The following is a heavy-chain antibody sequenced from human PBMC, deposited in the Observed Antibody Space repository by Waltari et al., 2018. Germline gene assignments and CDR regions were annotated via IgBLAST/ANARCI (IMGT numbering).Heavy chain of an antibody. CDR1: GGSISSGYY. D-gene: IGHD6-13*01. CDR3: ARGARGAAEPPPNWFDP. V-gene: IGHV4-38-2*02. CDR2: IYHSGST. Sequence: QVQLQESGPGLVKPSETLSLTCTVSGGSISSGYYWGWIRQPPGKGLEWIGSIYHSGSTYYNPSLKSRVTISVDTSKNQFSLKLSSVTAADTAVYYCARGARGAAEPPPNWFDPWGQGTLVTVSS. J-gene: IGHJ5*02.